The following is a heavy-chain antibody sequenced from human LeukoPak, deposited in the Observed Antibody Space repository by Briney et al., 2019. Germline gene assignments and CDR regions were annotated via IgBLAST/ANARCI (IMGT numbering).Heavy chain of an antibody. CDR1: GGSISSSSYY. D-gene: IGHD6-19*01. J-gene: IGHJ5*02. CDR3: ARALYSSGWSSWFDP. Sequence: SETLSLTCTVSGGSISSSSYYWGWLRQPPGKGLEWIGSIYYSGSTYYNPSLKSRVTISVDTSKNQFSLKLSYVTAADTAVYYCARALYSSGWSSWFDPWGQGTLVTVSS. V-gene: IGHV4-39*01. CDR2: IYYSGST.